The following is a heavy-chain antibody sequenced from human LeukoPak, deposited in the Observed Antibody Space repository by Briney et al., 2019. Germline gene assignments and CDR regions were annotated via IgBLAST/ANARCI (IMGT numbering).Heavy chain of an antibody. CDR1: GFTFSNAW. V-gene: IGHV3-15*01. Sequence: GGSLRLSCAASGFTFSNAWMSWVRQAPGKGLEWVGRIKSKTDGGTTDYAAPVKGRFTISRDESKNTLYLQMNSLKTEYTAVYYCTTVVLLWFGELFRYYFDYWGQGTLVTVSS. CDR2: IKSKTDGGTT. D-gene: IGHD3-10*01. CDR3: TTVVLLWFGELFRYYFDY. J-gene: IGHJ4*02.